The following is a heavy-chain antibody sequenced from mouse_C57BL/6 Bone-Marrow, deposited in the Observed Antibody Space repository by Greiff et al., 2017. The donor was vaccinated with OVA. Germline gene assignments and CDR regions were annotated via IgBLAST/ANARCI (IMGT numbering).Heavy chain of an antibody. J-gene: IGHJ3*01. V-gene: IGHV1-59*01. Sequence: QVQLKQPGAELVRPGTSVKLSCKASGYTFTSYWMHWVKQRPGQGLEWIGVIDPSDSYTNYNQKFKGKATLTVDTSSSTAYMQLSSLTSEDSAVYYGARGRLPFAYWGQGTLGTVSA. D-gene: IGHD2-2*01. CDR2: IDPSDSYT. CDR1: GYTFTSYW. CDR3: ARGRLPFAY.